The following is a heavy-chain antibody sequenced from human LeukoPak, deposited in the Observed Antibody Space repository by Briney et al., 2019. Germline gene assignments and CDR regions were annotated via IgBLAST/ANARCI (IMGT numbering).Heavy chain of an antibody. CDR1: GGSFSGYY. V-gene: IGHV4-59*01. D-gene: IGHD3-3*01. Sequence: SETLSLTCAVYGGSFSGYYWSWIRQPPGKGLEWIGYIYYSGSTNYNPSLKSRVTISVDASKNQFSLKLSSATAADTAVYYCARGKFLEWLFFDYWGQGTLVTVSS. J-gene: IGHJ4*02. CDR3: ARGKFLEWLFFDY. CDR2: IYYSGST.